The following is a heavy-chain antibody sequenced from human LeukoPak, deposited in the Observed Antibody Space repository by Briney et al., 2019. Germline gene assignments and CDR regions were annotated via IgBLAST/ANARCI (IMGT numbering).Heavy chain of an antibody. CDR3: ARDRGQYSSGWHPFFDY. J-gene: IGHJ4*02. Sequence: SQTLSLTCAISGDSVSSNSAAWKWIRQSPSRGLEWLGRTYYRSKWYNDYAVSVKSRITINPDTSKNQFSLQLNSVTPEDTAVYYCARDRGQYSSGWHPFFDYWGQGTLVTVSS. D-gene: IGHD6-19*01. CDR2: TYYRSKWYN. CDR1: GDSVSSNSAA. V-gene: IGHV6-1*01.